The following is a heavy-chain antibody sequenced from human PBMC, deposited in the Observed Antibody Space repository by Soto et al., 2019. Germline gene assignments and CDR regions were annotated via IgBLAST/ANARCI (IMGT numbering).Heavy chain of an antibody. V-gene: IGHV3-30*18. CDR2: ISYDGSNK. D-gene: IGHD6-13*01. CDR3: AKETTAAGSNWFDP. J-gene: IGHJ5*02. CDR1: GFTFSSYG. Sequence: GGSLRLSCAASGFTFSSYGMHWVRQAPGKGLEWVAVISYDGSNKYYGDSVKGRFTISRDNSKNTLYLQMNSLRAEDAAVYYCAKETTAAGSNWFDPWGQGT.